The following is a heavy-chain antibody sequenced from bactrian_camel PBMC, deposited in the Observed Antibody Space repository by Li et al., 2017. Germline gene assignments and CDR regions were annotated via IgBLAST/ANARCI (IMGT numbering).Heavy chain of an antibody. Sequence: HVQLVESGGGSVQAGGSLRLSCVASGYPASAGCRAWFRQGRGKERERIASIDSIGTTTYADSVKGRFIISKDDSKNSLYLQMNSLKSEDTALYYCATPFPMTMGWTQLHYKYWGQGTQVTVS. J-gene: IGHJ4*01. CDR2: IDSIGTT. CDR3: ATPFPMTMGWTQLHYKY. V-gene: IGHV3S1*01. CDR1: GYPASAGC. D-gene: IGHD5*01.